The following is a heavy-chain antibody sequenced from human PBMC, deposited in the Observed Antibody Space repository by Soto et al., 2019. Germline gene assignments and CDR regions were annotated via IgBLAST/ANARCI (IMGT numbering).Heavy chain of an antibody. V-gene: IGHV4-39*01. CDR1: GGSISSSSYY. D-gene: IGHD6-13*01. CDR3: ARLEGRAAGNS. J-gene: IGHJ4*02. CDR2: IYYSGST. Sequence: SETLSLTCTVSGGSISSSSYYWGWIRQPPGKGLEWIGSIYYSGSTYYNPSLKSRVTISVDTSKNQFSLKLSSVTAADTAVYYCARLEGRAAGNSWGQGTLVTVSS.